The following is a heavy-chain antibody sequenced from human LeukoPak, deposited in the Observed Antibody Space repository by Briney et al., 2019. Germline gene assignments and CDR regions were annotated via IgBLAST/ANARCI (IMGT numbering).Heavy chain of an antibody. J-gene: IGHJ4*02. CDR2: ISGRAGST. CDR1: GFTFSRYA. D-gene: IGHD6-6*01. Sequence: GGSLRLSCAASGFTFSRYAMSWVRQAPGKGLEWVSSISGRAGSTYYADSVKGRFTISRDNSNNTLFLQMNSLRAEETAVYYCTKGGPYSTSPDFDYWGQGTLVTVSS. V-gene: IGHV3-23*01. CDR3: TKGGPYSTSPDFDY.